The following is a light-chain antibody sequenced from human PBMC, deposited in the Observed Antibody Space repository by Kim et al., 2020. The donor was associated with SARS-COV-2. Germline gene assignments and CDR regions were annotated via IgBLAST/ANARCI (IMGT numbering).Light chain of an antibody. CDR2: KTS. CDR1: QNMNNW. V-gene: IGKV1-5*03. Sequence: ASVGDRVTITCRASQNMNNWLALYQQKPGKAPKLLIYKTSTLETWVPSRFSGSGSGTEFTLTIRGLQPDDFATYYCQQYETFSPYTFGQGTKLEI. J-gene: IGKJ2*01. CDR3: QQYETFSPYT.